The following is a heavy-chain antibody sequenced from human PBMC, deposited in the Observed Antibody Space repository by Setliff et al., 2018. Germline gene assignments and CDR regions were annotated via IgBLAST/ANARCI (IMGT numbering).Heavy chain of an antibody. V-gene: IGHV1-18*04. CDR1: GYTLTKYY. CDR2: ISAHNGYI. CDR3: ARDRATVVAPPTSTLFDP. Sequence: ASVKVSCKASGYTLTKYYMHWVRQAPGQGLEWMGWISAHNGYIVYAQKLQGRVTMTTDTSANTAYVELRSLRSDDTAVYYCARDRATVVAPPTSTLFDPWGQGTLVTVSS. J-gene: IGHJ5*02. D-gene: IGHD2-2*01.